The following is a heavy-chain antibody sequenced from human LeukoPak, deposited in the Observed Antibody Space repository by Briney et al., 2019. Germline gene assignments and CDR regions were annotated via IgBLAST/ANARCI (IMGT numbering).Heavy chain of an antibody. CDR2: IWADGSNK. Sequence: GGSLRLSCVASGFTFSNFAMHWVRQAPGKGLEWVAVIWADGSNKYYADSVKGRFTISRDISKNTLYLQMNSLRAEDTALYYCARGPRPELRYVDWLFEDFWGQGTLVTVSS. J-gene: IGHJ4*02. D-gene: IGHD3-9*01. CDR3: ARGPRPELRYVDWLFEDF. CDR1: GFTFSNFA. V-gene: IGHV3-33*01.